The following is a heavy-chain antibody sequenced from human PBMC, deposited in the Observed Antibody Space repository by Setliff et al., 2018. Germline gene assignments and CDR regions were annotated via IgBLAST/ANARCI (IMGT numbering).Heavy chain of an antibody. CDR1: GGSISSGSYY. J-gene: IGHJ4*02. Sequence: PSETLSLTCTVSGGSISSGSYYWNWIRQPAGKGLEWIGRIYTSGNTNYNPSLKGRVTISVDTSKNQFSLKLSSVTAADTAVYYCARGGGGKPFDYWGQGTLVTVSS. CDR3: ARGGGGKPFDY. CDR2: IYTSGNT. V-gene: IGHV4-61*02. D-gene: IGHD2-15*01.